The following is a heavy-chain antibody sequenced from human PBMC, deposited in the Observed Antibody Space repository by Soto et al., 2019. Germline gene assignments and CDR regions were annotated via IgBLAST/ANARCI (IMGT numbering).Heavy chain of an antibody. Sequence: EVQLVESGGGLVKPGGSLRLSCAASGITFSNAWMSWVRQAPGKGLEWVGRIKSQTDGGTTDYAAPVKGRFIISRDDSKNTLYLEMNSLKTEDTAVYFCTSTPISYSSNWLIGNWAQGTLVTVSS. J-gene: IGHJ4*02. CDR1: GITFSNAW. V-gene: IGHV3-15*01. CDR2: IKSQTDGGTT. D-gene: IGHD6-13*01. CDR3: TSTPISYSSNWLIGN.